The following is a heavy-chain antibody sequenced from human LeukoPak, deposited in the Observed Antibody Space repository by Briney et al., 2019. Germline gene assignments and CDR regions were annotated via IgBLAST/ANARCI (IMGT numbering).Heavy chain of an antibody. Sequence: GGSLRLSCVPSRFSFSSYAMSWVRQRPGMGLERVSHITNTDGRTYYADSVKGRFTISRDNSRNTLYLQMNSLRAEDTAVYYCAKSGSVSASHYDCWGQGALVTVSS. CDR3: AKSGSVSASHYDC. D-gene: IGHD1-26*01. V-gene: IGHV3-23*01. J-gene: IGHJ4*02. CDR1: RFSFSSYA. CDR2: ITNTDGRT.